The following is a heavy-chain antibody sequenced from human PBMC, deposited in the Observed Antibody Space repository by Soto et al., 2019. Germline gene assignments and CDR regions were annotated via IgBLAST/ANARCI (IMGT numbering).Heavy chain of an antibody. Sequence: QVQLVQSGAEVKKPGASVKVSCKASGYTFTGYYMHWVRQAPGQGLEWMGWINPNSGGTNYAQKFQGRVTMTRDTPISTAYMELSRLRSDDTAVYYCARRGCSGGSCYSWDDAFDIWGQGTMVTVSS. CDR3: ARRGCSGGSCYSWDDAFDI. J-gene: IGHJ3*02. CDR1: GYTFTGYY. CDR2: INPNSGGT. V-gene: IGHV1-2*02. D-gene: IGHD2-15*01.